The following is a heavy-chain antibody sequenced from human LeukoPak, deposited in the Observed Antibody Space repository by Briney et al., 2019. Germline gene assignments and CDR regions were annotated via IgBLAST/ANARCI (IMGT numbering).Heavy chain of an antibody. CDR2: IYPGDSDT. V-gene: IGHV5-51*01. Sequence: GESLKISCKGSGYSFTSYRIGWVRQMPGKGLEWMGIIYPGDSDTRYSPSFQGQVTISADKSISTAYLQWSSLKASDTAMYYCARQATETDDAFDIWGQGTMVTVSS. J-gene: IGHJ3*02. CDR1: GYSFTSYR. CDR3: ARQATETDDAFDI.